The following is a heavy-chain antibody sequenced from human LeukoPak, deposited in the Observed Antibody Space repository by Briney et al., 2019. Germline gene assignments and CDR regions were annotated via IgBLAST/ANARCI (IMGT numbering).Heavy chain of an antibody. CDR1: GFTFSTYA. Sequence: GGSLRLSCTASGFTFSTYAISWVRQAPGKGLEWVSAISGSGGKTYYTDSVKGRFTITRDNSKNTLYLQMNSLRAEDTAVYYCARTYCSGGSCHFDYWGQGTLVTVSS. CDR2: ISGSGGKT. CDR3: ARTYCSGGSCHFDY. J-gene: IGHJ4*02. V-gene: IGHV3-23*01. D-gene: IGHD2-15*01.